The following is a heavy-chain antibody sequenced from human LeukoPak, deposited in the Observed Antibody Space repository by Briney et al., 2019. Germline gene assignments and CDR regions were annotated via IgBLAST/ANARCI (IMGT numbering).Heavy chain of an antibody. Sequence: GRSLRLSCAASGFTFSSYGMHWVRQAPGKGLEWVAGISYDGRNKEYVDSVKGRFTISRDNSKNTLYLQMNRLRAEDTAVYNCAKDRGYSHGFDYWGQGTLVTVS. V-gene: IGHV3-30*18. CDR1: GFTFSSYG. J-gene: IGHJ4*02. D-gene: IGHD5-18*01. CDR2: ISYDGRNK. CDR3: AKDRGYSHGFDY.